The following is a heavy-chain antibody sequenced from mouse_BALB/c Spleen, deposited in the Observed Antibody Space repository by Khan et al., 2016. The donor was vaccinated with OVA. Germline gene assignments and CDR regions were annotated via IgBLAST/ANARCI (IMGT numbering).Heavy chain of an antibody. CDR3: TRNGSSYDAMDY. V-gene: IGHV1-69*02. CDR2: IYPSDGYT. D-gene: IGHD1-1*01. CDR1: GYTFTNYF. Sequence: QVQLQQSGAELVRPGASVKLSCKASGYTFTNYFINWVKQRPGQGLEWIGNIYPSDGYTTYNQKFKDTATLTVDKSSSTAYMHLSSPTSDDSAVYYCTRNGSSYDAMDYWGQGTSVTVSS. J-gene: IGHJ4*01.